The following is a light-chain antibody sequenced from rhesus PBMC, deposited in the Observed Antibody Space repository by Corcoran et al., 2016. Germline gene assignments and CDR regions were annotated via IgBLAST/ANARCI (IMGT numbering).Light chain of an antibody. CDR3: LQSSYFFT. CDR2: GAS. V-gene: IGKV3-24*04. J-gene: IGKJ3*01. CDR1: SVGRY. Sequence: SVGRYLAWYQQKAGQAPRLLIYGASSRASGIPDRFSGSGSGTDFTLTVSSLEPEDVGVYYCLQSSYFFTFGPGTKLDIK.